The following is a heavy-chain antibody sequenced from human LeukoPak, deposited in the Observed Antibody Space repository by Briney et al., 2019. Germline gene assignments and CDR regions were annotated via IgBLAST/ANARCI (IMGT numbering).Heavy chain of an antibody. CDR1: GFRVSDYY. J-gene: IGHJ3*02. D-gene: IGHD3-9*01. Sequence: GGSLRLSCAVPGFRVSDYYMSWVRQAPGKGLEWVGLIRDSGEAFYADFARGRFAISRDNSKNTLYLQMNSLIAEDTAVYYCAKDLREADDILTGYWNDAFDIWGQGTMVTVSS. CDR3: AKDLREADDILTGYWNDAFDI. V-gene: IGHV3-53*01. CDR2: IRDSGEA.